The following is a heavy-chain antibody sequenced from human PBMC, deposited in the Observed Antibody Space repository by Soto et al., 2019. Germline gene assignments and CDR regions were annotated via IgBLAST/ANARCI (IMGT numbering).Heavy chain of an antibody. Sequence: SETLSLTCAVYGGSFSGYYWSWIRQPPGKGLEWIGEINHSGSTNYNPSLKSRVTISVDTSKNQFSLKLSSVTAADTAVYYCASTSYDFWSGYYHYYYYGMDVWGQGTTVTVSS. V-gene: IGHV4-34*01. J-gene: IGHJ6*02. D-gene: IGHD3-3*01. CDR1: GGSFSGYY. CDR3: ASTSYDFWSGYYHYYYYGMDV. CDR2: INHSGST.